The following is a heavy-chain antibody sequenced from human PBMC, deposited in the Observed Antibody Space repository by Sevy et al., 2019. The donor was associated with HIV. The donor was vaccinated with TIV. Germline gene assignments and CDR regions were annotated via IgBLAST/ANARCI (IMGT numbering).Heavy chain of an antibody. V-gene: IGHV3-53*01. CDR2: IYSDGTT. D-gene: IGHD6-6*01. J-gene: IGHJ4*02. CDR1: GFTVSRNF. CDR3: VGADRPNQGDF. Sequence: GGSLRLSCAASGFTVSRNFMSWIRQAPGKGLEWVSIIYSDGTTFYADSVKGRFTISRDNSRNTLYLQMNTLRAEDTAVYYGVGADRPNQGDFWGQGTLVTVSS.